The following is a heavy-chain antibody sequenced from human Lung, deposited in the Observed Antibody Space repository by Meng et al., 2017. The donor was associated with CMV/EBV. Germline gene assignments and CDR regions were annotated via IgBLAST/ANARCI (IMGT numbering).Heavy chain of an antibody. J-gene: IGHJ6*02. CDR1: GFTFSSYS. V-gene: IGHV3-21*01. D-gene: IGHD5-18*01. Sequence: SXAASGFTFSSYSMNWVSQAPGKGLEWVSSISSSSSYIYYADSVKGRFTISRDNAKNSLYLQMNSLRAEDTAVYYCARDLGNSYGYDYYYYYGMDVXGQGXTVTVSS. CDR2: ISSSSSYI. CDR3: ARDLGNSYGYDYYYYYGMDV.